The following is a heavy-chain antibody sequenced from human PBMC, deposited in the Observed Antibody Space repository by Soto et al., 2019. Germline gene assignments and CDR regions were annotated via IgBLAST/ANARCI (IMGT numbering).Heavy chain of an antibody. V-gene: IGHV3-9*01. Sequence: EVQLVESGGGLVQPGRSLRLSCAASGFTFDDYAMHWVRQAPGKGLEWVSGISWNSGSIGYADSVKGRFTISRDNAKNSLYLQMNSLRAEDTALYYCARSGSSRYDILTGYYGNSYDAFDIWGQGTMVTVSS. CDR2: ISWNSGSI. CDR3: ARSGSSRYDILTGYYGNSYDAFDI. D-gene: IGHD3-9*01. J-gene: IGHJ3*02. CDR1: GFTFDDYA.